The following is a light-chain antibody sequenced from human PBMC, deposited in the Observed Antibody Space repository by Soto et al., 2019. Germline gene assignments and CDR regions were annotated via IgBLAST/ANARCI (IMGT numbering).Light chain of an antibody. CDR1: QNVYTW. V-gene: IGKV1-5*03. Sequence: DIQMTQSPSTLSASVGDRVTISCRASQNVYTWLAWYQQKPGKAPKFLIYKASVLETGVPSRFSGNGSGTEFTLTISSLQPDDFATYYCQQYNSYWTFGQGTKVDIK. CDR3: QQYNSYWT. CDR2: KAS. J-gene: IGKJ1*01.